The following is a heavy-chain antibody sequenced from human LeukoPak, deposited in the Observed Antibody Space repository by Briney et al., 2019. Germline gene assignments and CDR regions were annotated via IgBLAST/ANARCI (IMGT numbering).Heavy chain of an antibody. V-gene: IGHV3-30*04. CDR1: GFTFSSYA. CDR3: ARPSYSSGWSFFDY. Sequence: GRSLRLSCAASGFTFSSYAMHWVRQAPGKGLEWVAVISYDGSDKYYAGSVKGRFTISRDNSKNTLYLQMNSLRAEDTAVYYCARPSYSSGWSFFDYWGQGTLVTVSS. CDR2: ISYDGSDK. J-gene: IGHJ4*02. D-gene: IGHD6-19*01.